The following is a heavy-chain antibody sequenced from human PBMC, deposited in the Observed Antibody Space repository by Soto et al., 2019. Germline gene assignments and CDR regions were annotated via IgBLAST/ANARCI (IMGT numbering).Heavy chain of an antibody. CDR3: ARDSPPPDSSGYYYVPNYYYYGMDV. CDR1: GGSISSGGYY. J-gene: IGHJ6*02. Sequence: QVQLQESGPGLVKPSQTLSLTCTVSGGSISSGGYYWSWIRQHPGKGMEWIGYIYYSGRTYYNPSLRSRVTISVDTSKNQFSLKLSSVTAADTAVYYCARDSPPPDSSGYYYVPNYYYYGMDVWGQGTTVTVSS. CDR2: IYYSGRT. D-gene: IGHD3-22*01. V-gene: IGHV4-31*03.